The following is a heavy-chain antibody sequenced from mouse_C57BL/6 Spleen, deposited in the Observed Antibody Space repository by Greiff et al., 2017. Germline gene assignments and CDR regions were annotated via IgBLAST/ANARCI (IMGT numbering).Heavy chain of an antibody. CDR1: GYTFTSYW. D-gene: IGHD4-1*01. CDR2: IHPNSGST. CDR3: ARLRGTNWDVYFDV. Sequence: QVQLQQPGAELVKPGASVKLSCKASGYTFTSYWMHWVKQRPGQGLEWIGMIHPNSGSTNYNEKFKSKATLTVDKSSSTAYMQLSSLTSEDSAVYYCARLRGTNWDVYFDVWGTGTTVTVSS. V-gene: IGHV1-64*01. J-gene: IGHJ1*03.